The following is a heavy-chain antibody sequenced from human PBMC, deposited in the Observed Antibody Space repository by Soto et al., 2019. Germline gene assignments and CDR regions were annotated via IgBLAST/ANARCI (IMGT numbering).Heavy chain of an antibody. J-gene: IGHJ6*02. CDR3: ATQTISYTWGV. Sequence: QVQLQESGPGLVKPSETLSLTCTVSGAPITTTKWWAWVRLPPGKGLEWIGELSRGDERSSNPSLEXGFTMSLDKSNNHFSLKLTSVTAADPAIYYCATQTISYTWGVWGRGTSVNVSS. V-gene: IGHV4-4*02. D-gene: IGHD3-16*01. CDR1: GAPITTTKW. CDR2: LSRGDER.